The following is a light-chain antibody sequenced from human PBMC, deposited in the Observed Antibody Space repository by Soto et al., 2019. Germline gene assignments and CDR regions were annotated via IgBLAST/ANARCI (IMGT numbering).Light chain of an antibody. Sequence: EIVLTQSPATLSLSPGERATLSCRASQSVSSYLAWYQQKPGQAPRLLIYDASNRATGIPARFSGSGSGTDFTLTISSLEPEDFAVYYCQSGVTFGPGTKVASK. CDR1: QSVSSY. V-gene: IGKV3-11*01. CDR3: QSGVT. J-gene: IGKJ3*01. CDR2: DAS.